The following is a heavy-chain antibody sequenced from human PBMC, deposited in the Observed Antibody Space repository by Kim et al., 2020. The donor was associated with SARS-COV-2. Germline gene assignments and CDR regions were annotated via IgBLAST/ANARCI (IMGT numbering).Heavy chain of an antibody. CDR3: ARGRDYYGSGSHYYYGMDV. D-gene: IGHD3-10*01. J-gene: IGHJ6*02. Sequence: SRVTISVDTSKNQFSLKLSSVTAADTAVYYCARGRDYYGSGSHYYYGMDVWGQGTTVTVSS. V-gene: IGHV4-34*01.